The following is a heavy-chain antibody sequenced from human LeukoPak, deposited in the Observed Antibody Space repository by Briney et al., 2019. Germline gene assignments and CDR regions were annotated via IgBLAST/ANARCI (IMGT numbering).Heavy chain of an antibody. CDR2: ISWNSGTI. CDR1: GFTFDDYA. J-gene: IGHJ4*02. D-gene: IGHD6-13*01. Sequence: PGRSLRLSCATSGFTFDDYAMHWVRQAPGKGLEWVSGISWNSGTIGYADSVKGRFTISRDNAKNSLYLQMNSLRAEDTAVYYCARGLGIAPSSPGRDWGQGTLVTVSS. V-gene: IGHV3-9*01. CDR3: ARGLGIAPSSPGRD.